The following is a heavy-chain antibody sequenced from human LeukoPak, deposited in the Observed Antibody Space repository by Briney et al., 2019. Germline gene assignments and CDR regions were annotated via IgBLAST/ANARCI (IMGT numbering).Heavy chain of an antibody. V-gene: IGHV3-15*01. J-gene: IGHJ5*02. Sequence: GGSLRLSCAASGFTFSDAWMSWVRQAPGKGLEWVGRIKSKIHGRTIDYAAPVKGKFTISRDDSKNTLYLQMNSLRTEDTAVYYCTKEDGWFDPWGQGTLVTVSS. CDR1: GFTFSDAW. CDR2: IKSKIHGRTI. CDR3: TKEDGWFDP. D-gene: IGHD5-24*01.